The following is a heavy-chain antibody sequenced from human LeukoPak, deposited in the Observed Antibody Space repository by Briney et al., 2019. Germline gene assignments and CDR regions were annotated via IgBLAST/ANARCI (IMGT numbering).Heavy chain of an antibody. CDR3: VKAQSYCSGGSCYYYFDH. J-gene: IGHJ4*02. CDR1: GFTFRSYA. V-gene: IGHV3-64D*09. Sequence: GGSLRLSCSASGFTFRSYAMQWVRQAPGKGLEYVSAISSNGGSTYYADSVKGRFTISRDNSKNTLYLQMSSLRGEDTAVYYCVKAQSYCSGGSCYYYFDHWGQGTLVTVSS. CDR2: ISSNGGST. D-gene: IGHD2-15*01.